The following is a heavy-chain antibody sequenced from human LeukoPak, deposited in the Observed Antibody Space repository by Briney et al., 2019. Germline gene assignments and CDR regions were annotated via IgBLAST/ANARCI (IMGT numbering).Heavy chain of an antibody. J-gene: IGHJ4*02. Sequence: QAGGSLRLSCAASGFTFDKYGMHWVRQAPGKGLEWVAVVSFDGNNKYYADSVKGRFTISRDNSRNTLYLQMNSLRAEDTAVYYCANFVVVTATFDHWGRGTLVTVSS. CDR1: GFTFDKYG. D-gene: IGHD2-21*02. CDR3: ANFVVVTATFDH. CDR2: VSFDGNNK. V-gene: IGHV3-30*18.